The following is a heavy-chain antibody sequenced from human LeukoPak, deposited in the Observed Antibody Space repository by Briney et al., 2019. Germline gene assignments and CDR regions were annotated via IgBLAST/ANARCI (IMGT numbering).Heavy chain of an antibody. CDR2: IYPGESDT. CDR3: ARVRSVTNFGVVSYYFDY. J-gene: IGHJ4*02. D-gene: IGHD3-3*01. V-gene: IGHV5-51*01. Sequence: GESLEISCKGSGFNFTSYWIGRGRQVPGKGVEWIGIIYPGESDTRYSPFFQGQVTISADKSISTAYLQWSSLKASNTAIYYCARVRSVTNFGVVSYYFDYWGQGTLVTVSS. CDR1: GFNFTSYW.